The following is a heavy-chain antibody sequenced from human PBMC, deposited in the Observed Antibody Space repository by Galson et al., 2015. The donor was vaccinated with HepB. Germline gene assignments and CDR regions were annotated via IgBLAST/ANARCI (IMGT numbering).Heavy chain of an antibody. V-gene: IGHV2-5*02. J-gene: IGHJ5*02. D-gene: IGHD6-19*01. Sequence: PALVKPTQTLTLTCNFSGFSLDTSGVGVAWIRQPPGKALEWLALIFWDDDKRYTPSLKNRLTIAKDTSKNQVVLTLTNMDPVDTATYFCARRYSSGLDPWGQGTLVTVSS. CDR1: GFSLDTSGVG. CDR3: ARRYSSGLDP. CDR2: IFWDDDK.